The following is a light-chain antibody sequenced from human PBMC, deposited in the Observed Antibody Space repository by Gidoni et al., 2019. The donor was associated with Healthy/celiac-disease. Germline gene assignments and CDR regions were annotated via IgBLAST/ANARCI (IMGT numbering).Light chain of an antibody. CDR1: SSDVGGYNY. CDR3: SSYTSSSTLEVV. J-gene: IGLJ2*01. V-gene: IGLV2-14*01. Sequence: QSALTPPASVSGSPGPSLTISCTGTSSDVGGYNYVSWYQQHPGKAPKLMIYEVSNRPSGVSDRFSGSKSGNTASLTISGLQAEDEADYYCSSYTSSSTLEVVFGGGTKLTVL. CDR2: EVS.